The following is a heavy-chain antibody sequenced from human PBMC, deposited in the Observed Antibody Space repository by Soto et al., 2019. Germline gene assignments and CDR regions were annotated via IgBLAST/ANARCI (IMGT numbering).Heavy chain of an antibody. V-gene: IGHV3-30-3*01. Sequence: PGGSLRLSCAASGFTFSSYAMHWVRQAPGKGLEWVTVISYDGSNKYYADSVKGRFTISRDNSKNTLYLQMNSLRAEDTAVYYCARAEWVMITFGGTIDYWGQGTLVTVSS. CDR3: ARAEWVMITFGGTIDY. CDR2: ISYDGSNK. CDR1: GFTFSSYA. J-gene: IGHJ4*02. D-gene: IGHD3-16*01.